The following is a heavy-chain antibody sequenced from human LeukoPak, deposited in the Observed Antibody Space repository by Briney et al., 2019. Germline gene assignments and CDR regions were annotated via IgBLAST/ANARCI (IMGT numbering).Heavy chain of an antibody. CDR3: AGVNTWFGELGGFDY. J-gene: IGHJ4*02. V-gene: IGHV3-48*01. Sequence: PGGSLRLSCAASGFTFSSYSMNWVRQAPGKGLEWVSYISSSSSTIYYADSVKGRFTISRDNAKNSLYLQMNSLRAEDTAVYYCAGVNTWFGELGGFDYWGQGTLVTVSS. CDR1: GFTFSSYS. D-gene: IGHD3-10*01. CDR2: ISSSSSTI.